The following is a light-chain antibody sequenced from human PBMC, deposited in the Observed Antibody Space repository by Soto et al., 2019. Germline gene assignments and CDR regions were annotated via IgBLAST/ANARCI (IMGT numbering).Light chain of an antibody. Sequence: EIVMTQYTTTLSVSPGERATLSCRASQSVSSNLAWYQQKPGQAPRLLIYGASTRATGIPARFSGSGSGTEFTLTISSLQSEDFAVYYCQQYNNWEWTFGQGTKVDIK. CDR1: QSVSSN. CDR3: QQYNNWEWT. V-gene: IGKV3-15*01. CDR2: GAS. J-gene: IGKJ1*01.